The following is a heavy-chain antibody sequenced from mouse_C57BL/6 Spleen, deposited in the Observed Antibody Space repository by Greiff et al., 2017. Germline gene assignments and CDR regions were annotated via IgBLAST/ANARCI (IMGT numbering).Heavy chain of an antibody. D-gene: IGHD1-1*01. CDR3: AREGYGSFFDY. V-gene: IGHV3-6*01. CDR2: ISYDGSN. J-gene: IGHJ2*01. Sequence: EVQLQQSGPGLVKPSQSLSLTCSVTGYSITSGYYWNWIRQFPGNKLEWMGYISYDGSNNYNPSLKNRSSITRDTSKNQFFLKLNSVTTEDTAIYYCAREGYGSFFDYWGQGTTLTVSS. CDR1: GYSITSGYY.